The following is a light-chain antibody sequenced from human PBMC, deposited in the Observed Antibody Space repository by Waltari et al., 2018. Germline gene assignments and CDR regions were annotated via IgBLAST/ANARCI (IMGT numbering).Light chain of an antibody. Sequence: IQLTQSPSSLSASVGDRVTITCRASQGISSYLAWYQQKPGKAPKLLIYTASTLQSVVPSRFSGSGSVTDFTLTISSLQPEDFATYYCQQVYSSPLTFGQGTRLEIK. CDR1: QGISSY. J-gene: IGKJ5*01. CDR2: TAS. V-gene: IGKV1-9*01. CDR3: QQVYSSPLT.